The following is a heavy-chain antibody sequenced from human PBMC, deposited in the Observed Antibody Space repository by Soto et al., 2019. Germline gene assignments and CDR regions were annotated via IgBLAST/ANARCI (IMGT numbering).Heavy chain of an antibody. CDR1: GFTFNNYG. Sequence: GGSLRLSCVVSGFTFNNYGINWVRQAPGKGLEWVSTVSKSDYTYYSDSVKGRFTISRDNAKNTVSLHMNTLRAEDTAVYYCAREDSIIIPAVSDFWGQGTLVTVAS. CDR3: AREDSIIIPAVSDF. V-gene: IGHV3-21*04. CDR2: VSKSDYT. D-gene: IGHD2-2*01. J-gene: IGHJ4*02.